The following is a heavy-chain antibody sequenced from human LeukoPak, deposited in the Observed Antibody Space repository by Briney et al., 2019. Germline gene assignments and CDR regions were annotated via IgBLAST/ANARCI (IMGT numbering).Heavy chain of an antibody. D-gene: IGHD2-2*01. CDR2: IYPDDSQT. J-gene: IGHJ5*02. Sequence: GESLKISCKGSGYTFSNYWIGWVRQMPGKGLEWMGTIYPDDSQTRYSPSFQGQVTISADKSINTAYLHWNSLEASDTAIYYCARHVIGYCSASGCSPPSWSDPWGQGTLVTVSS. V-gene: IGHV5-51*01. CDR1: GYTFSNYW. CDR3: ARHVIGYCSASGCSPPSWSDP.